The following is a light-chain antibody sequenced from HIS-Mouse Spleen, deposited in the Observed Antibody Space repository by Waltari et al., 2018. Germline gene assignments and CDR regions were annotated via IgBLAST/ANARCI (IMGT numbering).Light chain of an antibody. J-gene: IGLJ2*01. V-gene: IGLV2-11*01. Sequence: QSALTQPRSVPGSPGPSVPISCPGPRRAVGGYHCFSWYQQHPGQAPKLMIYDVSKRPSGVPDRFSGSKSGNTASLTISGLQAEDEADYYCCSYAGSYPVVFGGGTKLTVL. CDR2: DVS. CDR3: CSYAGSYPVV. CDR1: RRAVGGYHC.